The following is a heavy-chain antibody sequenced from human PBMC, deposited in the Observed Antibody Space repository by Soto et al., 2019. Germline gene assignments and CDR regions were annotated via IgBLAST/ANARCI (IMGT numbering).Heavy chain of an antibody. Sequence: QLQLQESGSGLVKPSQTLSLTCAVSGGSISSGGYSWSWIRQPPGKGLEWIGYIYHSGSTYYNPSLKSRVTISVDRSKNQFSLKLSSVTAADTAVYYCARADQLRRYSSSWYEAAAFDIWGQGTMVTVSS. V-gene: IGHV4-30-2*01. J-gene: IGHJ3*02. CDR3: ARADQLRRYSSSWYEAAAFDI. CDR1: GGSISSGGYS. D-gene: IGHD6-13*01. CDR2: IYHSGST.